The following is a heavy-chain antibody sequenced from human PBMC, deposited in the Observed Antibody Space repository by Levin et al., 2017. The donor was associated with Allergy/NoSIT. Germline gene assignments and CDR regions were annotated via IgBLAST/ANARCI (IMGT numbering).Heavy chain of an antibody. J-gene: IGHJ6*02. CDR1: GFTFSNYA. Sequence: GESLKISCAASGFTFSNYAMHWVRQAPGKGLEWVAVMSYDGSNKYYADSVKGRFTISRDNSKSTLYLQMNSLRAEDTAVYYCARDESSSSLWGMDVWGQGTTVTVSS. CDR2: MSYDGSNK. CDR3: ARDESSSSLWGMDV. D-gene: IGHD6-6*01. V-gene: IGHV3-30-3*01.